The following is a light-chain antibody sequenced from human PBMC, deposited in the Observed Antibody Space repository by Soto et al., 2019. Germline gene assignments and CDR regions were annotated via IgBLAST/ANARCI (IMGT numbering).Light chain of an antibody. J-gene: IGLJ3*02. V-gene: IGLV2-8*01. CDR1: SSDIGGYNS. CDR2: EVN. Sequence: QSVLTQPPSASGSPGQSVTISCTGTSSDIGGYNSVSWYQQHPGKAPRLMIYEVNKRLSGVPDRFSGSKSGYTASLTVSGLQTEDEAFYYCSSSAGIYHYLVFGGGTKLTVL. CDR3: SSSAGIYHYLV.